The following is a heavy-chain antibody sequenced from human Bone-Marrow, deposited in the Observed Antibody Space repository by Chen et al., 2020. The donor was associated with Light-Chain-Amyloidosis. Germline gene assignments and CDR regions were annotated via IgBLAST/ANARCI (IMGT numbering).Heavy chain of an antibody. Sequence: QLQLQESGPGLVKPSETLSLTCTVSGGSISSGDYYWSWIRQPPGKGLEWIGYIYYSGSTYYNPSLKSRVTISVDTSKNQFSLKLSSVTAADTAVYFCARVVPPNYGANFNSWGQGTLVIVSS. J-gene: IGHJ4*02. CDR3: ARVVPPNYGANFNS. V-gene: IGHV4-30-4*08. CDR2: IYYSGST. CDR1: GGSISSGDYY. D-gene: IGHD4-17*01.